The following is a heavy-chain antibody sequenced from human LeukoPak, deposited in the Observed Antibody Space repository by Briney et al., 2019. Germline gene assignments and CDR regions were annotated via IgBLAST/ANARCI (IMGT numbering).Heavy chain of an antibody. CDR1: GFTFSSYA. D-gene: IGHD4-17*01. J-gene: IGHJ4*02. Sequence: GGSLRLSCAASGFTFSSYAMHWVRQAPGKGLEWVAVISYDGSNKYYADSVKGRFTISRDNSKNTLYLQMNSLRAEDTAVYYCAKTDYGDSSGDYWGQGTLVTVSS. CDR2: ISYDGSNK. V-gene: IGHV3-30-3*02. CDR3: AKTDYGDSSGDY.